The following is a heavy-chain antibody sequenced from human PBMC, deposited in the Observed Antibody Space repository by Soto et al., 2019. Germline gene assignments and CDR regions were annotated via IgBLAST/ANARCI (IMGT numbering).Heavy chain of an antibody. D-gene: IGHD3-3*01. CDR3: ARDRRDSSWSGYPNYYYYGMDV. Sequence: SETLSLTCTVSGGSISSSSYYWGWIRQPPGKGLEWIGSIYYSGSTNYNPSLKSRVTISVDTSKNQFSLKLSSVTAADTAVYYCARDRRDSSWSGYPNYYYYGMDVWGQGTTVTVSS. V-gene: IGHV4-39*07. CDR2: IYYSGST. CDR1: GGSISSSSYY. J-gene: IGHJ6*02.